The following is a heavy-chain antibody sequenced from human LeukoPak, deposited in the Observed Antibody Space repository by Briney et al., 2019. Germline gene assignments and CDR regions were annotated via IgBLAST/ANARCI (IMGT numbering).Heavy chain of an antibody. D-gene: IGHD3-10*01. CDR1: GFNFNTYT. CDR3: ARVNTGNWYFGL. Sequence: KSGGSLRLSCAASGFNFNTYTMNWVRQAPGKGLEWVSSISSDSSYIYYADAVHGQFTISRDNAENTVYLQMNSLGAEDTALYFCARVNTGNWYFGLWGRGTLVTVSS. J-gene: IGHJ2*01. V-gene: IGHV3-21*01. CDR2: ISSDSSYI.